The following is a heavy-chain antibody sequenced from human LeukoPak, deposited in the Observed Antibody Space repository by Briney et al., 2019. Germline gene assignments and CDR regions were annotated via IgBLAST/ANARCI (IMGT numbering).Heavy chain of an antibody. V-gene: IGHV4-4*07. J-gene: IGHJ6*03. CDR2: IYTSGST. Sequence: SETLSLTCTVSGGSISSYYWSWIRQPAGKGLEWIGRIYTSGSTNYNPSLKSRVTMSVDTSKNQLSLKLSSVTAADTAVYYCARDVRLRFFYYYMDVWGKGTTVTVSS. CDR3: ARDVRLRFFYYYMDV. CDR1: GGSISSYY.